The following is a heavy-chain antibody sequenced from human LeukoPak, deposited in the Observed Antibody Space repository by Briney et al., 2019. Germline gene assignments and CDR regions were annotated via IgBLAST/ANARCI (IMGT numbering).Heavy chain of an antibody. CDR2: INHSGST. Sequence: SETLSLTCAVYGGSFSGYYWSWIRQPPGKGLEWIGEINHSGSTNFNPSPKSRVTISVDTSKNQFSLKLSSVTAADTAVYYCARERYCSGGSCYWNLRRRSYGYSGCFDYWGQGTLVTVSS. CDR3: ARERYCSGGSCYWNLRRRSYGYSGCFDY. V-gene: IGHV4-34*01. J-gene: IGHJ4*02. D-gene: IGHD2-15*01. CDR1: GGSFSGYY.